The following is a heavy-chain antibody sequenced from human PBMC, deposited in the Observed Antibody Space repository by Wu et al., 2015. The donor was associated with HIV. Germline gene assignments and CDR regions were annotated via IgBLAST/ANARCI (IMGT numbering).Heavy chain of an antibody. J-gene: IGHJ1*01. Sequence: QVQLVQSGAEVKKPGTSVRVSCKISGYTFTSFNINWIRQVHGRRLEWMGWMDPKSGSAAFGRNFQGRVSMTRNSSISTAYMDLSRVTSDDTAIYYCARVGVLLTSAQLLEYFQHWGQGTRVVVSS. CDR2: MDPKSGSA. V-gene: IGHV1-8*02. CDR3: ARVGVLLTSAQLLEYFQH. D-gene: IGHD5-24*01. CDR1: GYTFTSFN.